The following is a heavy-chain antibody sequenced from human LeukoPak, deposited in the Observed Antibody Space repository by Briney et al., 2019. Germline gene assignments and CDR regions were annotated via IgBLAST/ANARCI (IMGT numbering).Heavy chain of an antibody. V-gene: IGHV4-59*08. J-gene: IGHJ3*02. Sequence: SETLSLTCTVSGGSISSFYWSWIRQPPGKGLEWIGYMYYSGSTNYNPSLKGRVTISVDTSKNQFSLKVSSVTAADTAVYYCARPNSGGSSWYDAFDIWGQGTMVTVSS. CDR2: MYYSGST. D-gene: IGHD6-13*01. CDR3: ARPNSGGSSWYDAFDI. CDR1: GGSISSFY.